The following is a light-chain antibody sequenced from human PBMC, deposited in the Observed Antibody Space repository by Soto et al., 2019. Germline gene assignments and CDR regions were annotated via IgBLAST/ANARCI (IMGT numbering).Light chain of an antibody. CDR2: DAS. Sequence: DIEMTQSPSTLSASVGDRLTITCRASQTIRRWLAWYQQRPGKAPKVLIYDASTLEHGVPARFSGSGTETEFPLTNSSLQPEDTATYYCQHYNSDPWTFGQGTKVEIK. J-gene: IGKJ1*01. CDR3: QHYNSDPWT. V-gene: IGKV1-5*01. CDR1: QTIRRW.